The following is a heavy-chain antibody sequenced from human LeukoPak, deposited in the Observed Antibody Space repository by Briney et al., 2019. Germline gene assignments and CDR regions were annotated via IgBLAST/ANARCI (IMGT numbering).Heavy chain of an antibody. V-gene: IGHV4-59*01. J-gene: IGHJ6*02. Sequence: SETLSLTCTVSGGSISSYYWSWIRQPPGKGLEWIGYIYYSGSTSHNPSLKSRVTISVDTSKNQFSLKLSSVTAADTAVYYCARADPLGYYYYGMDVWGQGTTVTVSS. CDR1: GGSISSYY. CDR3: ARADPLGYYYYGMDV. CDR2: IYYSGST.